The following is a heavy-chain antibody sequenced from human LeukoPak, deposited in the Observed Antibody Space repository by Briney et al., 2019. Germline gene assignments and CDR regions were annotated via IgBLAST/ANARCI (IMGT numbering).Heavy chain of an antibody. CDR2: ISSSGDYT. V-gene: IGHV3-21*01. D-gene: IGHD3-10*01. Sequence: GGTLRLSCAASGFTSSNYGMTWVRQAPGRGLEWVSSISSSGDYTYYPDSLKGRFIISRDNAKNLLYLQLNSLRPEDTAVYYCARDDSAGWFGAKLDYWGQGTLVTVSS. J-gene: IGHJ4*02. CDR1: GFTSSNYG. CDR3: ARDDSAGWFGAKLDY.